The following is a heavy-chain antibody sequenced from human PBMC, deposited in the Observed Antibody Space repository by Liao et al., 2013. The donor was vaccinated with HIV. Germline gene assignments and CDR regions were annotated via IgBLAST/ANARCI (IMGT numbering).Heavy chain of an antibody. CDR1: GGSISSYP. Sequence: QVQLQESGPGLVKPSETLSLTCTVSGGSISSYPWNWIRQPAGKGLEWIGRIFSSGSTNYNPSLKSRVTISVDTSKNQFSLKLNSVTAADTAVYYCASGGIASAHGTWGQGTLVTVSS. J-gene: IGHJ5*02. CDR2: IFSSGST. V-gene: IGHV4-4*07. CDR3: ASGGIASAHGT. D-gene: IGHD6-13*01.